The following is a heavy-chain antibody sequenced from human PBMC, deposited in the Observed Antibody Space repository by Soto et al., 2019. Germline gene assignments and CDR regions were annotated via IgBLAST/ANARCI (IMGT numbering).Heavy chain of an antibody. J-gene: IGHJ4*02. D-gene: IGHD6-19*01. CDR2: IRVYNGNT. CDR1: GYTFTSYG. CDR3: ARSMSPMQQWPGGY. Sequence: GASVKVSCKASGYTFTSYGISWVRQAPGQGLEWMGWIRVYNGNTNYAQKVQGRVTMTTETSTTTAYMELSSLRSEDTAVYYCARSMSPMQQWPGGYWGQGTLVTVSS. V-gene: IGHV1-18*01.